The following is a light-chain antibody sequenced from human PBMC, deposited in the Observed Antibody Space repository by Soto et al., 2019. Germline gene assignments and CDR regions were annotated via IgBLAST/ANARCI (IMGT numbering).Light chain of an antibody. CDR3: SSYTSSRTLI. CDR2: EVS. Sequence: QSALTQPASVSGSPGQSITISCTGTSSDVGGYNYVSWYQQHPGKAPKLVIHEVSNPPSGVSNRFSGSKSGSTASLTISGLQAEDEDDYYCSSYTSSRTLIFGGGTKLTVL. J-gene: IGLJ2*01. V-gene: IGLV2-14*01. CDR1: SSDVGGYNY.